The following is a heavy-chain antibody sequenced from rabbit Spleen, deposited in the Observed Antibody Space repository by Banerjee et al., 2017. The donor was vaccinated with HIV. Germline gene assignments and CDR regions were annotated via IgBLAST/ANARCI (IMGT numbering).Heavy chain of an antibody. CDR2: IDPVFGNT. CDR1: GFSLDSDYV. CDR3: ARNYVNVFDP. V-gene: IGHV1S47*01. Sequence: QEHLVESGGGLVQPEGSLTLTCTASGFSLDSDYVICWVRQAPGKGLEWIGYIDPVFGNTYYASWVNGRFTISSHNAQNTLYLQLNSLTAADTATYFCARNYVNVFDPWGPGTLVTVS. D-gene: IGHD1-1*01. J-gene: IGHJ2*01.